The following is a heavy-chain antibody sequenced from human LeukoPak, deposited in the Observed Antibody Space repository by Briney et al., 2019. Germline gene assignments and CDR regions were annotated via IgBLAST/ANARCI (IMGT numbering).Heavy chain of an antibody. CDR2: ITGSGSST. D-gene: IGHD2-2*01. Sequence: QPGGSLRLSCAASGFTFSSYAMTWVRQAPGKGLEWVSTITGSGSSTYYADSVKGRFTISRDNSKNTLYLQVNSLTAEDTAVYYCANPHCSSTSCYWFDPWGQGTLVTVSS. CDR3: ANPHCSSTSCYWFDP. V-gene: IGHV3-23*01. CDR1: GFTFSSYA. J-gene: IGHJ5*02.